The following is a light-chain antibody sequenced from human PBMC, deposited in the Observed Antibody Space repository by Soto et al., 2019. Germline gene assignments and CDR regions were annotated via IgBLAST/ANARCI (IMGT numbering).Light chain of an antibody. CDR2: AAS. CDR3: QQLNTYPLT. Sequence: DIQLTQSPSFLSASVGDRVTVTCRASQGISSYLAWYQQKPGKAPQLLIYAASTLQSGDPSRFSGSASGTEFTLTISSLQPEDFATYYCQQLNTYPLTFGGGTKVEIK. CDR1: QGISSY. V-gene: IGKV1-9*01. J-gene: IGKJ4*01.